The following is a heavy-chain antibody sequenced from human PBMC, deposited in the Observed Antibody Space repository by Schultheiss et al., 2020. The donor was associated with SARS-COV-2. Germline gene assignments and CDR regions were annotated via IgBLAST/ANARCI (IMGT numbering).Heavy chain of an antibody. V-gene: IGHV3-48*04. CDR1: GFTFSSYS. J-gene: IGHJ4*02. Sequence: GSLRLSCAASGFTFSSYSMNWVRQAPGKGLEWVSYISSSGSTIYYADSVKGRFTISRDNAKNSLYLQMNSLRAEDTAVYYCAKSTTRSSGSRYYFDYWGQGTLVTVSS. CDR3: AKSTTRSSGSRYYFDY. CDR2: ISSSGSTI. D-gene: IGHD3-3*01.